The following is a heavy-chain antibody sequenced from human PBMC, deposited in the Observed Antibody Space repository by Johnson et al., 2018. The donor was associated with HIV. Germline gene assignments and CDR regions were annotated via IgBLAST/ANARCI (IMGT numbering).Heavy chain of an antibody. CDR2: ISYDGSNK. Sequence: QVQLVESGGGLVKPGGSLRLSCAASGFTFSDYYMSWIRQAPGKGLEWVAVISYDGSNKYYADSVKGRFTISRDNSKNTLYLQMNSLRAEDTAVYYCARPRRDGYNQDAFDIWGQGTMVTVSS. CDR1: GFTFSDYY. J-gene: IGHJ3*02. CDR3: ARPRRDGYNQDAFDI. V-gene: IGHV3-30*03. D-gene: IGHD5-24*01.